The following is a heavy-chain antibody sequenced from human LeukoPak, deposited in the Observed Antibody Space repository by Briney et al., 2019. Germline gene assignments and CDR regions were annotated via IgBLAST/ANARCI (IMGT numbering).Heavy chain of an antibody. CDR1: GASLSSYY. J-gene: IGHJ6*02. D-gene: IGHD2-15*01. Sequence: SETLSLTCTVSGASLSSYYWSWIRQPPGKGLEWIGYIYYSESSDYNPSLKSRVTISVDTSKNQFSLKLTSVTAADTAVYYCASAYCSGAGCYLGDYYAMDVWGQGTTVTVSS. V-gene: IGHV4-59*08. CDR3: ASAYCSGAGCYLGDYYAMDV. CDR2: IYYSESS.